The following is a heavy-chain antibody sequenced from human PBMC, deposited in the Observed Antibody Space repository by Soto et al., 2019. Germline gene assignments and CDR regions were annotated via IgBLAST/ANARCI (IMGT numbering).Heavy chain of an antibody. V-gene: IGHV4-34*01. CDR3: ARGKAASSGWSYSWDYYYYGMDV. Sequence: PSETLSLTCAVYGGSFSGYYWSWIRQPPGKGLEWIGEINHSGSTNYNPSLKSRVTISVDTSKNQFSLKLSSVTAADTAVYYCARGKAASSGWSYSWDYYYYGMDVWGQGTTVTVS. D-gene: IGHD6-19*01. CDR1: GGSFSGYY. J-gene: IGHJ6*02. CDR2: INHSGST.